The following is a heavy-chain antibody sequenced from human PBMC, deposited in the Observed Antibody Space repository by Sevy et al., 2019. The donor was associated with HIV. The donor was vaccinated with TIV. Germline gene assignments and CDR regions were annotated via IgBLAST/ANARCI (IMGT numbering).Heavy chain of an antibody. Sequence: GGSLRLSCAASGFIFNRFGMHWVRQGPGKGLEWVAVMSYDGSKKYYADSVKGRFTISRDDSKNTLYVQMNSLRAEDTALYYCARDPSDYNNYGYYFDYWGQGTQVTVSS. CDR3: ARDPSDYNNYGYYFDY. J-gene: IGHJ4*02. V-gene: IGHV3-30*03. D-gene: IGHD4-4*01. CDR2: MSYDGSKK. CDR1: GFIFNRFG.